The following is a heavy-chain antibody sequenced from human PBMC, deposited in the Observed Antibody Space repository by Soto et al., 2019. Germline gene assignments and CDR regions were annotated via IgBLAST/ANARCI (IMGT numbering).Heavy chain of an antibody. CDR1: GFTFSDYY. J-gene: IGHJ4*02. Sequence: GGSLRLSCAASGFTFSDYYMSWIRQAPGKGLEWVSYISSSGSTIYYADSVKGRFTISRDNAKNSLYLQMNSLRAEDTAVYYCARGRLRFLEWLSRFDYWGQGTLVTVSS. CDR2: ISSSGSTI. CDR3: ARGRLRFLEWLSRFDY. V-gene: IGHV3-11*01. D-gene: IGHD3-3*01.